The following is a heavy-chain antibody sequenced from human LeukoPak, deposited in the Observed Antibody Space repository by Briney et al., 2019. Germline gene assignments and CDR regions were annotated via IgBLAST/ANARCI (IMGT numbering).Heavy chain of an antibody. J-gene: IGHJ4*02. V-gene: IGHV5-51*01. D-gene: IGHD2-15*01. Sequence: NLGESLKISCKGSGYSFINYWIGWVRQMPDKGLEWMGIIYPGNSDIRYSPSFQGQATISVDKSINTAYLQWTSLKASDTAIYYCTTGRFCSGGSCSSSFDFWGQGTLLTVPS. CDR1: GYSFINYW. CDR2: IYPGNSDI. CDR3: TTGRFCSGGSCSSSFDF.